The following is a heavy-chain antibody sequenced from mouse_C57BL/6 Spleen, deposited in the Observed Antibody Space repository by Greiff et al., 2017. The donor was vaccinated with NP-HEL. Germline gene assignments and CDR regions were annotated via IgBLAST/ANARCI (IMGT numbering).Heavy chain of an antibody. CDR1: GYTFTSYW. V-gene: IGHV1-69*01. CDR3: ARTGPYGPFSY. CDR2: IDPSDSYT. Sequence: VQLQQPGAELVMPGASVKLSCKASGYTFTSYWMHWVKQRPGQGLEWIGEIDPSDSYTNYNQKFKGKSTLTVDKSSSTAYMQLSSLTSEDSAVYYCARTGPYGPFSYWGQGTLVTVSA. J-gene: IGHJ3*01. D-gene: IGHD1-1*02.